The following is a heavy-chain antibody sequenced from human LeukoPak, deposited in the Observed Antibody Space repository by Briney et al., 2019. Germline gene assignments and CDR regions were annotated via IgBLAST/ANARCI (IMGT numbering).Heavy chain of an antibody. J-gene: IGHJ4*02. V-gene: IGHV1-46*01. D-gene: IGHD2-21*02. Sequence: ASVKVSCKASGYTFTSYYMNWVRQAPGQGLEWMGIINPSGGSTSYAQKFQGRVTMTRDTSTSTVHMELSSLRSEDTAVYYCARAKGYCGGDCYSSHFDYWGQGTLVTVSS. CDR1: GYTFTSYY. CDR3: ARAKGYCGGDCYSSHFDY. CDR2: INPSGGST.